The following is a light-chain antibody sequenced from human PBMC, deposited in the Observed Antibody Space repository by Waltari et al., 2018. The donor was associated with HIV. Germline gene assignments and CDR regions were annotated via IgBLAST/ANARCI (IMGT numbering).Light chain of an antibody. CDR3: QQYYSTLRT. V-gene: IGKV4-1*01. CDR2: WAS. Sequence: IVMTQSPDSLAVSLGERATIHCKSSPSVSYSSNNKNYLAWYQQKPGQPTKLLIYWASTREAGVPDRFSGSGSQTDFTLTISSLQAEDVAVYYCQQYYSTLRTFGQGTKVEIK. J-gene: IGKJ1*01. CDR1: PSVSYSSNNKNY.